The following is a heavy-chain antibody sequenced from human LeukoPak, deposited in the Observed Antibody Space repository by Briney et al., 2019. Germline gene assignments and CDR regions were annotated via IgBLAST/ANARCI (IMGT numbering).Heavy chain of an antibody. Sequence: PGGSLRLSCAASGFTFNNYDMPWVRQTTGKGLEWVSAIGSAGDTYYSDSVKGRFTISRENAKNSLYLQMNSLRAGDTAVYYCARGVYGSDYWGQGTLVTVSS. V-gene: IGHV3-13*01. D-gene: IGHD3-10*01. CDR2: IGSAGDT. CDR3: ARGVYGSDY. CDR1: GFTFNNYD. J-gene: IGHJ4*02.